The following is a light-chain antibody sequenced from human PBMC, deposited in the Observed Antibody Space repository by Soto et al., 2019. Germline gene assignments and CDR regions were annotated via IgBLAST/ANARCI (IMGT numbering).Light chain of an antibody. Sequence: EIVLTQSPDTLSLSPGERATISCRASQSVSSYLAWYQQKPGQAPRLLIYDASNRATGIPARFSGSGSGTDFTLTLSSLEPEDFAVYYCQQRSNWPSVTFGQGTKVEIK. J-gene: IGKJ1*01. CDR1: QSVSSY. CDR2: DAS. CDR3: QQRSNWPSVT. V-gene: IGKV3-11*01.